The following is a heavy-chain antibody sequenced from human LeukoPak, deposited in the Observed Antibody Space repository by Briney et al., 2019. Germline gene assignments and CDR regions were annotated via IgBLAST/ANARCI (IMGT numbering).Heavy chain of an antibody. CDR3: ARSSKYSSSSGDFDY. V-gene: IGHV1-8*01. CDR1: GYTFTSYD. J-gene: IGHJ4*02. CDR2: MNPNSGNT. D-gene: IGHD6-6*01. Sequence: RASVKVSCKASGYTFTSYDINWVRQATGQGLEWMGWMNPNSGNTGYAQKFQGRVIMTRNTSISTAYMELSSLRSEDTAVYYCARSSKYSSSSGDFDYWGQGTLVTASS.